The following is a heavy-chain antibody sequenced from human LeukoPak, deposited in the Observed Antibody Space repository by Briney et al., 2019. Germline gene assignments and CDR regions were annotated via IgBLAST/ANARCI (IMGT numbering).Heavy chain of an antibody. Sequence: QPGGSLRLSCAASGFTFSNYDMHWVRQTTGKRLEWVSGIGTAGDTYYPGSVKGRFTISRENAKSSSFLQMNSLTVGDTAVYYCVRAERRDGYNYLAYWGQGTLVTVSS. V-gene: IGHV3-13*01. J-gene: IGHJ4*02. CDR1: GFTFSNYD. CDR2: IGTAGDT. D-gene: IGHD5-24*01. CDR3: VRAERRDGYNYLAY.